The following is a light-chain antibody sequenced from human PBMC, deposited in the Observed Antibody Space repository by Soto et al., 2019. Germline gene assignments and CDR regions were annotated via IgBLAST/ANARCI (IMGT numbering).Light chain of an antibody. CDR2: EVS. V-gene: IGLV2-23*02. CDR1: SSDVGSYNL. CDR3: CSYAGSSTFYV. J-gene: IGLJ1*01. Sequence: QSVLTQPASVSGSPGQSITISCTGTSSDVGSYNLVSWYQQHPGKARKLMIYEVSKRPSGVSNRFSGSKSGNTASLTISGLQAEDEADYYCCSYAGSSTFYVFGTGTKLTVL.